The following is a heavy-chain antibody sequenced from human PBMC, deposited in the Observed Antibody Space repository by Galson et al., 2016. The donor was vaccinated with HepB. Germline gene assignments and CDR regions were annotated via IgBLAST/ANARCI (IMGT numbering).Heavy chain of an antibody. J-gene: IGHJ6*02. Sequence: SLRLSCAASGFTFSSYGMHWVRQAPGKGLEWVALISYDANNKYYADSVKGRFTISRDNSKNTLYLEMNSLRAEDTAVYYCAKDEHGSYYYYGMDVWGQGTTVTVS. D-gene: IGHD1-26*01. CDR1: GFTFSSYG. CDR2: ISYDANNK. V-gene: IGHV3-30*18. CDR3: AKDEHGSYYYYGMDV.